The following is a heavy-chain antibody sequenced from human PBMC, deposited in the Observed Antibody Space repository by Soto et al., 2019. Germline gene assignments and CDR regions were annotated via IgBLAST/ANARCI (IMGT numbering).Heavy chain of an antibody. J-gene: IGHJ4*02. Sequence: GGSLRLSCAASGFTFSSYWMHWVRQAPGKGLVWVSRINSDGSSTSYADSVKGRFTISRDNAKNTLYLQMNSLRAEDTAVYYCARVPGRYSGLGFGYWGQGTLVTVSS. V-gene: IGHV3-74*01. CDR2: INSDGSST. CDR3: ARVPGRYSGLGFGY. CDR1: GFTFSSYW. D-gene: IGHD5-12*01.